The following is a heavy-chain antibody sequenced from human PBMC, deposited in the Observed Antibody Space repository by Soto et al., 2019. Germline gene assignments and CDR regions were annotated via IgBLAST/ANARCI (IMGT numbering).Heavy chain of an antibody. CDR3: VRCYCSVGSCYACWHFDL. J-gene: IGHJ2*01. CDR1: GYTFSDYA. CDR2: ISASTRNT. Sequence: QVQLVQSGGEVKKPGASVKVSCQASGYTFSDYAISWVRQAPGQGLEWMGWISASTRNTDQAQNFQGRVIMTLDTSTNPAYMELRCLRSNDTAVYYCVRCYCSVGSCYACWHFDLWGRGTLVTVSS. V-gene: IGHV1-18*01. D-gene: IGHD2-15*01.